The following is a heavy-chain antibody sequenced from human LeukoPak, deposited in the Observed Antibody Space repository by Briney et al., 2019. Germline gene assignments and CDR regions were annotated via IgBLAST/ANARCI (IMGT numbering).Heavy chain of an antibody. CDR3: ARDRRWLQLHDAFDI. Sequence: SETLSLTCTVSGGSISSSSYYWGWIRQPPGKGLEWIGSIYYSGSTYYNPSLKSRVTISVDTSKNQFSLKLSSVTAADTAVYYCARDRRWLQLHDAFDIWGQGTMVTVSS. V-gene: IGHV4-39*07. CDR2: IYYSGST. J-gene: IGHJ3*02. D-gene: IGHD5-24*01. CDR1: GGSISSSSYY.